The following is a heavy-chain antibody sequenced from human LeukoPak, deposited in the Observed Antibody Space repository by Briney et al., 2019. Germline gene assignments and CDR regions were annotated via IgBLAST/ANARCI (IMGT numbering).Heavy chain of an antibody. J-gene: IGHJ6*02. CDR2: ISYDGSYK. CDR1: GFTLSSYG. Sequence: PGGSLRLSCAASGFTLSSYGMRWVRHAPGKGLEWVAVISYDGSYKDFADSVKGRFTISRDNSKSTLHLQMNSLRAEDTAVYFCAKQGPLYGMDVWGQGTTVTVSS. CDR3: AKQGPLYGMDV. V-gene: IGHV3-30*18.